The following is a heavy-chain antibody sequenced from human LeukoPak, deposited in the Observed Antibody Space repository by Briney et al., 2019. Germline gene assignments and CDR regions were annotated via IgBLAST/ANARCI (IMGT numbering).Heavy chain of an antibody. D-gene: IGHD4-17*01. J-gene: IGHJ4*02. Sequence: SETLSLACTVSGGSISSGGYYWSWIRQHPGKGLEWIGYIYYSGSTYSNPSLKSRLTISVDTSKNQFSLKLSSVTAADTAVYYCARVDYGDYRFDYWGQGTLVTVSS. CDR3: ARVDYGDYRFDY. V-gene: IGHV4-31*03. CDR1: GGSISSGGYY. CDR2: IYYSGST.